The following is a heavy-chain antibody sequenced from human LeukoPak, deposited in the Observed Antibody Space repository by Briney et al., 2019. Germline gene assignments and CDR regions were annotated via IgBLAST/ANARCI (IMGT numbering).Heavy chain of an antibody. CDR1: GYTFTSYD. D-gene: IGHD2-15*01. J-gene: IGHJ4*02. CDR2: MNPNSGDT. CDR3: ARGYRGVVAANLDY. V-gene: IGHV1-8*01. Sequence: ASVKVSCKASGYTFTSYDINWVRQATGQGLEWMEWMNPNSGDTGYAQKFQGRVTMTRNTSISTAYMELSSLRSEDTAVYYCARGYRGVVAANLDYWGQGTLVTVSS.